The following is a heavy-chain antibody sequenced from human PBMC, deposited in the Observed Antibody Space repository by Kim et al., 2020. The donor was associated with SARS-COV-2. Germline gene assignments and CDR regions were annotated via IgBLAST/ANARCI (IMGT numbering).Heavy chain of an antibody. Sequence: ASVKVSCRASGDTFNTYGITWVRQAPGQGLEWVGWISAYKFKTKYAQKFQGRVTMTIETSTRTGYMELRSLREDDTAVYYCTRGPYYYDSGITTNRGDAFDRCGQGTMVTVSS. CDR2: ISAYKFKT. CDR1: GDTFNTYG. J-gene: IGHJ3*02. CDR3: TRGPYYYDSGITTNRGDAFDR. V-gene: IGHV1-18*01. D-gene: IGHD3-10*01.